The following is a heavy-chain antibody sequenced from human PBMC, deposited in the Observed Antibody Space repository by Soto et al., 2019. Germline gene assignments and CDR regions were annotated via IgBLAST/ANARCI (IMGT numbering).Heavy chain of an antibody. CDR1: GYTFTSYG. J-gene: IGHJ4*02. CDR2: ISAYNGNT. Sequence: ASVKVSCKASGYTFTSYGISWVLQAPGQGLEWMGWISAYNGNTNYAQKLQGRVTMTTDTSTSTAYMELRSLRSDDPAVYYCSRLISSGWYPIDYWGQGTLVTVSS. V-gene: IGHV1-18*01. D-gene: IGHD6-19*01. CDR3: SRLISSGWYPIDY.